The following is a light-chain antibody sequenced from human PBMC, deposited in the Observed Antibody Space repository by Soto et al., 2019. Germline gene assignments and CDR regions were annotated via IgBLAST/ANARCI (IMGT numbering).Light chain of an antibody. CDR2: AAS. CDR1: QGISSY. V-gene: IGKV1-9*01. J-gene: IGKJ5*01. Sequence: IQLTQSPSSLSASVGDRVTITCRASQGISSYLAWYQQKPGKAPKLLIYAASTLQSGVPSRFSGSGSGTDFTLTISSLQPEDFATHYCQQLNSYPVTFGQGTRLEIK. CDR3: QQLNSYPVT.